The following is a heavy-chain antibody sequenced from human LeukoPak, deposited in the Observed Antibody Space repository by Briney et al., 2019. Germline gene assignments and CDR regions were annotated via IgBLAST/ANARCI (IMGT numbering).Heavy chain of an antibody. J-gene: IGHJ4*02. CDR3: AKKKSPLVRIRSEAAYSFDF. V-gene: IGHV3-23*01. Sequence: LSGGSLRLSCAASGFTFSSYAMTWVRQAPGEGLQWVSGISGSGTSAYYADSVGGRFTISRDNSKNTLYLQMNSLRAEDTAVYHCAKKKSPLVRIRSEAAYSFDFWGPGTRVTVSP. D-gene: IGHD6-13*01. CDR1: GFTFSSYA. CDR2: ISGSGTSA.